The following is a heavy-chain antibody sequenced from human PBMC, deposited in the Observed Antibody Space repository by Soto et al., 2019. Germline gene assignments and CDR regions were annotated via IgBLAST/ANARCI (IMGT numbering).Heavy chain of an antibody. CDR2: IYYSVST. V-gene: IGHV4-31*03. J-gene: IGHJ5*02. CDR1: GGSISSGGYY. CDR3: AKSIDP. Sequence: QVQLQESGPGLVKPSQTLSLTCTVSGGSISSGGYYWSWLRQHPGKGLEWIGYIYYSVSTYYNPSLKSRLTISLDTSKNQFSLKLSAVTAAATDVYYCAKSIDPWGQGTLVTVSS.